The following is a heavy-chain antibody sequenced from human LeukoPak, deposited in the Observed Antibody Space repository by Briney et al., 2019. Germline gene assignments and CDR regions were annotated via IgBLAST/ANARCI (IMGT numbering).Heavy chain of an antibody. J-gene: IGHJ4*02. Sequence: TLSLTCTFSGFSLSISGMYVTWIRQPPGKALEWLARIDWDDDKYYSTSLKTRLTISKDTSKNQVVLTMTNMDPVDTATYYCARTSSFTLIRGLDQWGQGTLITVSS. CDR2: IDWDDDK. D-gene: IGHD3-10*01. V-gene: IGHV2-70*11. CDR1: GFSLSISGMY. CDR3: ARTSSFTLIRGLDQ.